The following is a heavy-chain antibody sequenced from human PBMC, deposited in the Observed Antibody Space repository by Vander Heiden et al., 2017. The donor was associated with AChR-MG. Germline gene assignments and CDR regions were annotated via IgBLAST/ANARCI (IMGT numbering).Heavy chain of an antibody. Sequence: EVQLLESGGGLVQPGGSLRRSCAASGFTFSSYAMSWVRQAPGKGLEWVSAISGGGGSTYYADSVKGRFTISRDNSKNTLYLQMNSLRAEDTAVYYCAPGGGSGLLGWVQGTLVTVSS. D-gene: IGHD6-19*01. CDR2: ISGGGGST. CDR3: APGGGSGLLG. CDR1: GFTFSSYA. V-gene: IGHV3-23*01. J-gene: IGHJ4*02.